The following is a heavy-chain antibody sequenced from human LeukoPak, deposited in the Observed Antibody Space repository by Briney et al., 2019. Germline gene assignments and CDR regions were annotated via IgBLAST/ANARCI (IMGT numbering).Heavy chain of an antibody. Sequence: GGSLRLSCAASGFTFSNYGMHWVRQAPGKGLEWVANIKQDGSEKYYVDSVKGRFTISRDNAKNSLYLQMNSLRAEDTAVYYCARLILYYYDSSGYPDYWGQGTLVTVSS. V-gene: IGHV3-7*01. J-gene: IGHJ4*02. CDR3: ARLILYYYDSSGYPDY. D-gene: IGHD3-22*01. CDR2: IKQDGSEK. CDR1: GFTFSNYG.